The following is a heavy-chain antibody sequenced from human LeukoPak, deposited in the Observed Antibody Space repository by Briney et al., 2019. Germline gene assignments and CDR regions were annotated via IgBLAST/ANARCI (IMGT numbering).Heavy chain of an antibody. CDR2: IWYDGSNK. D-gene: IGHD3-3*01. J-gene: IGHJ4*02. V-gene: IGHV3-33*01. CDR3: ARDLGYDFWSGYPRDYFDY. Sequence: GRSLRLSCAASGFTFSSYGMHWVRQAPGKGLEWVAVIWYDGSNKYYADSVKGRFTISRDNSKYTLYLQMNSLRAEDTAVYYCARDLGYDFWSGYPRDYFDYWGQGTLVTVSS. CDR1: GFTFSSYG.